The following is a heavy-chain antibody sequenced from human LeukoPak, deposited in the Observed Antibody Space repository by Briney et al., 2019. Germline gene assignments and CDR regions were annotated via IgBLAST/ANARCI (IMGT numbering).Heavy chain of an antibody. V-gene: IGHV3-64D*08. Sequence: GGSLRLSCSASGFTFSGYAMHWIRQAPGQGLEYVSAITSNGGSTYYADSVKGRFTISRDNSKSTLYLQMSGLRGDDTAMYYCVKDPTGGYGDRRSLDYWGQGTLVTVSS. CDR1: GFTFSGYA. D-gene: IGHD4-17*01. CDR2: ITSNGGST. J-gene: IGHJ4*02. CDR3: VKDPTGGYGDRRSLDY.